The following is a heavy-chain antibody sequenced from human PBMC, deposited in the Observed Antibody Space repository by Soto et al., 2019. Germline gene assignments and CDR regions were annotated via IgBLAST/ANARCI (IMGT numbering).Heavy chain of an antibody. CDR1: GVTFSSDA. CDR2: IIPVFGTA. D-gene: IGHD2-2*01. J-gene: IGHJ5*02. CDR3: ARVAGCISTSCPNWFDP. Sequence: AASVKVSGKASGVTFSSDAISWVRPAPGQGLECMVGIIPVFGTANYAQKFQGRVTITADESTSTAYMELSSRRSEDTAVYYCARVAGCISTSCPNWFDPWG. V-gene: IGHV1-69*13.